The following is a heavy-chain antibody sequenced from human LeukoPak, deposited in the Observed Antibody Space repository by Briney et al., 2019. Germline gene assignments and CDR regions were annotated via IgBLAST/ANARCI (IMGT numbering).Heavy chain of an antibody. Sequence: GGSLRLSCAASGFTFSSYAMSWVRQAPGKGLEWVSSVSGSGDDTFYADSVKGRFTISRDNSNNTVYLQLNSLRADDTAVYYCGGSRSFFWGQGTLVTVSS. J-gene: IGHJ4*02. D-gene: IGHD6-6*01. CDR3: GGSRSFF. CDR1: GFTFSSYA. V-gene: IGHV3-23*01. CDR2: VSGSGDDT.